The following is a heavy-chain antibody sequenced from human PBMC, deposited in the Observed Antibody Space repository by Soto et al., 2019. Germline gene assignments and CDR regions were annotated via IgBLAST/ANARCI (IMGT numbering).Heavy chain of an antibody. CDR1: GFTFSSYA. V-gene: IGHV3-23*01. CDR2: ISVSGGST. J-gene: IGHJ5*02. CDR3: AKDLFDCSGGSCYA. Sequence: SLRLSCAASGFTFSSYAMSWVRQAPGKGLEWVSAISVSGGSTYYTDSGKGRFTISRDNSKNTLYLQMNSLRAEDTAVYYCAKDLFDCSGGSCYAWGQGTMVTVS. D-gene: IGHD2-15*01.